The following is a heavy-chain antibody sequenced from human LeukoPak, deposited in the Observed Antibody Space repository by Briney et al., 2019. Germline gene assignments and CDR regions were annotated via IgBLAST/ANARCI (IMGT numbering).Heavy chain of an antibody. CDR1: GFTFTSYA. V-gene: IGHV3-23*01. CDR2: ISGSGGST. D-gene: IGHD2-15*01. J-gene: IGHJ4*02. CDR3: AKDGRCSGGSCYSSTDY. Sequence: GGSLRLSCAASGFTFTSYAMSWVRQAPGKGLEWVSTISGSGGSTYYADSVKGRFTIPRDNSKNTLCLQMNSLRAEDTAVYYCAKDGRCSGGSCYSSTDYWGQGTLVTVSS.